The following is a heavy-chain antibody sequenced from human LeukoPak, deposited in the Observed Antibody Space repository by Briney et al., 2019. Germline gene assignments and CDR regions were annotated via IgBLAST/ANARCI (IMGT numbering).Heavy chain of an antibody. J-gene: IGHJ4*02. Sequence: GGSLRLSCAASGFVLSSFDMHWVRQAPGKGLEWVSSIRYDGSDTYYADSVKGRFTVSRDNSQDTLFLQLSSLKTEDTAVYFCAKNRGDYFDITSHSFDSWGQGTLVAVSS. CDR2: IRYDGSDT. D-gene: IGHD3-22*01. V-gene: IGHV3-30*02. CDR1: GFVLSSFD. CDR3: AKNRGDYFDITSHSFDS.